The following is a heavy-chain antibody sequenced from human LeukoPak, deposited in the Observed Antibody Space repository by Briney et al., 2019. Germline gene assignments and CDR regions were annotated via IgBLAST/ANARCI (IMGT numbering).Heavy chain of an antibody. D-gene: IGHD1-14*01. CDR2: ISAYNGNT. CDR1: GYTFTSYG. J-gene: IGHJ3*02. Sequence: ASVKVSCKASGYTFTSYGISWVRQAPGQGLEWMGWISAYNGNTNYAQKLQGRVTMTTDTSTSTAYMELRSLRSDDTAVYYCARDYPEARRDDAFDIWGQGTMVTVSS. CDR3: ARDYPEARRDDAFDI. V-gene: IGHV1-18*01.